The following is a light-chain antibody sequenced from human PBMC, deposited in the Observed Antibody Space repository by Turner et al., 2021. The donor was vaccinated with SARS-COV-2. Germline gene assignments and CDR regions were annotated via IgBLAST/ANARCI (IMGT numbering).Light chain of an antibody. V-gene: IGKV3-15*01. CDR2: GAS. J-gene: IGKJ1*01. CDR1: QSVSSN. Sequence: EIVMTQSPATLSVSPGERATLPCRASQSVSSNLAWYQQKPGQAPRLLIYGASTRATGIPARFSGSGSGTEFALTISSLQSEDFALYFCQQYYNWPPWTFGQGTKVEIK. CDR3: QQYYNWPPWT.